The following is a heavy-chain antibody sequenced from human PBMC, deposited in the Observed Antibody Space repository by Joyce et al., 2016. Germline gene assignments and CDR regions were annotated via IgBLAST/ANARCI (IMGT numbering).Heavy chain of an antibody. J-gene: IGHJ5*02. Sequence: QLQLQESGPGLVKPSETLSLTCTVSGGSISSSSYYWGWIRQPPGKGLEWIGRVFHSGKTYYNPSLKGRVTISVDSSKKQFSLSLTAVTAADTAVYYCARQGGGRAYFEVVVSKYNWFDPWGQGTLVTVSS. CDR2: VFHSGKT. CDR3: ARQGGGRAYFEVVVSKYNWFDP. D-gene: IGHD2/OR15-2a*01. CDR1: GGSISSSSYY. V-gene: IGHV4-39*07.